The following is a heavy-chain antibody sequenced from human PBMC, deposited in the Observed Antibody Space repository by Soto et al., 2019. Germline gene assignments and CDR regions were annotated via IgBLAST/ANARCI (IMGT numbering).Heavy chain of an antibody. Sequence: QVQVVQSGVEVRRPGSSVKVSCKASGDTFKNCVISWVRQAPGQGLEWMGGIIPLFGTTDFAQRFQGRLTITTDESTTTAYMELSRLRSEDMATYYCVAELGFGKLSVVWGQGTTVIVSS. D-gene: IGHD3-10*01. CDR3: VAELGFGKLSVV. CDR2: IIPLFGTT. J-gene: IGHJ6*02. CDR1: GDTFKNCV. V-gene: IGHV1-69*01.